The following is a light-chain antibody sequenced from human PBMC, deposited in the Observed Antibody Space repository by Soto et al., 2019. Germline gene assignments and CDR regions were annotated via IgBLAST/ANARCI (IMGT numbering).Light chain of an antibody. J-gene: IGKJ5*01. CDR1: QSVSSY. V-gene: IGKV3-11*01. Sequence: EIVLTQSPATLSLSPGERATLSCRASQSVSSYLAWYQQKPGQAPRLLIYDASNSATGIPARFSGSGSGTDFTLTISSLEPEDFAVYYCQLRGTFGQGTRLEIK. CDR2: DAS. CDR3: QLRGT.